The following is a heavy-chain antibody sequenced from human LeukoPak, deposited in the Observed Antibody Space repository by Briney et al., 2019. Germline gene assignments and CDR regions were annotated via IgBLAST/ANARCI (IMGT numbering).Heavy chain of an antibody. D-gene: IGHD1-26*01. CDR3: ATVSIVGATGYGMDV. J-gene: IGHJ6*02. V-gene: IGHV1-24*01. Sequence: ASVKVSFKVSGYTLTELSMHWGRQAPGKGLEWMGGFDPEDGETIYAQKFQGRITMTEDTSTDTAYMELSSLRSEDTAVYYCATVSIVGATGYGMDVWGQGTTVTVSS. CDR2: FDPEDGET. CDR1: GYTLTELS.